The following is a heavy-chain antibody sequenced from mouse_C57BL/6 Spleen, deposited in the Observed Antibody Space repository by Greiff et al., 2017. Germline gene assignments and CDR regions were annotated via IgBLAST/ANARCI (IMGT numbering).Heavy chain of an antibody. CDR3: ARPIYYYGSSYGYAMDY. J-gene: IGHJ4*01. CDR1: GYTFTSYW. Sequence: QVHVKQPGAELVMPGASVKLSCKASGYTFTSYWMHWVKQRPGQGLEWIGEIDPSDSYTNYNQKFKGKSTLTVDKSSSTAYMQISSLTSEDSAVYYCARPIYYYGSSYGYAMDYWGQGTSVTVSS. V-gene: IGHV1-69*01. D-gene: IGHD1-1*01. CDR2: IDPSDSYT.